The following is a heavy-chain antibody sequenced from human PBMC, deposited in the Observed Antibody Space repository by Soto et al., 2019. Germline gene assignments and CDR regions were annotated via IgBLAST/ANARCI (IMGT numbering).Heavy chain of an antibody. Sequence: QVQLVQSGAEVKKPGSSVKVSCKASGGTFSSYTISWVRQAPGQGLEWMGRIIPILGIANYAQKFQGRVTITADKSTSTAYMELSSLRSEDTAVYYCARVEDCSSTSCYRDYYYGMDVWGQGTTVTVSS. CDR2: IIPILGIA. CDR3: ARVEDCSSTSCYRDYYYGMDV. V-gene: IGHV1-69*02. D-gene: IGHD2-2*01. CDR1: GGTFSSYT. J-gene: IGHJ6*02.